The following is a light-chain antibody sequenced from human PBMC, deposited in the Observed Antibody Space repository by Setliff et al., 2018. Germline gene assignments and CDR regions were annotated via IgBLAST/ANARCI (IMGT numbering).Light chain of an antibody. Sequence: QSVLTQPRSVSGSPGQSVTISCTGSSSNIGAGYDVHWYQQLPGTAPKLLIYGNSNRPSGVPDRFSGSKSGTSASLAITGLQAEDEADYYCQSYDSSLSGSGVFGTGTKVTVL. V-gene: IGLV1-40*01. CDR1: SSNIGAGYD. CDR2: GNS. J-gene: IGLJ1*01. CDR3: QSYDSSLSGSGV.